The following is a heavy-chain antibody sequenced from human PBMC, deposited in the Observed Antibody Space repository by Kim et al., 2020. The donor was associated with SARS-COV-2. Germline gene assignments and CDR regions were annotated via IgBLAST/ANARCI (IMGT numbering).Heavy chain of an antibody. CDR3: AGAASNSGYDILTGYYTYYYYYYGMDV. CDR2: MNPNSGNT. J-gene: IGHJ6*02. Sequence: ASVKVSCKASGYTFTSYDINWVRQATGQGLEWMGWMNPNSGNTGYAQKFQGRVTMTRNTSISTAYMELSSLRSEDTAVYYCAGAASNSGYDILTGYYTYYYYYYGMDVWGQGTTVTVSS. V-gene: IGHV1-8*01. CDR1: GYTFTSYD. D-gene: IGHD3-9*01.